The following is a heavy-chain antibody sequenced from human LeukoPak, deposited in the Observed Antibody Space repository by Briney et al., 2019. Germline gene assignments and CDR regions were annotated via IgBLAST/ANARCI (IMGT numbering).Heavy chain of an antibody. D-gene: IGHD5-12*01. J-gene: IGHJ4*02. CDR3: ARDYEIY. V-gene: IGHV3-74*03. CDR2: ITRDGSST. CDR1: GFTLNNYW. Sequence: GGSLRLSCAASGFTLNNYWMHWVRQVPGKGLVWLAGITRDGSSTKYADSVKGRFTISRDNAKNTLYLEMNSLRAEDTAVYYCARDYEIYWGQGTLVAVSS.